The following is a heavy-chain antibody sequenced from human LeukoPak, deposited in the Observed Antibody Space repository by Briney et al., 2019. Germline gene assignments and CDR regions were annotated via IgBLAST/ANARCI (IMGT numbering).Heavy chain of an antibody. V-gene: IGHV3-30*02. CDR2: IRYDGSNK. J-gene: IGHJ4*02. D-gene: IGHD2-15*01. Sequence: PGGSLRLSCAASGFTFSSYGMHWVRQAPGKGLEWVAFIRYDGSNKYYADSVKGRFTISRDNSKNTLYLKMNSLRAEDTAVYYYAKGGGSCGGGSCYVDYWGQGTLVTVSS. CDR3: AKGGGSCGGGSCYVDY. CDR1: GFTFSSYG.